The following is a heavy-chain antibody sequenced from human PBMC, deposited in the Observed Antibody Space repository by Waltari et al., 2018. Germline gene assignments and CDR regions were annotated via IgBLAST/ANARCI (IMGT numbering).Heavy chain of an antibody. J-gene: IGHJ4*02. V-gene: IGHV4-59*08. CDR3: ARHQGILGNHFDY. D-gene: IGHD2-21*01. CDR1: GGSITTYH. Sequence: QEQLQESGPGLVKPSETLSLTCTVSGGSITTYHWSWVRQPPGKGLEWIAFVYYSGSTNSNPSLKSRVTIFLDTSKNQVSLRLRSVTAADTAVYFCARHQGILGNHFDYWPGSPGHRLL. CDR2: VYYSGST.